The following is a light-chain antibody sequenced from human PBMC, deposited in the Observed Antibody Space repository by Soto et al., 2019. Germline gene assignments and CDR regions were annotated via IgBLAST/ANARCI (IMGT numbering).Light chain of an antibody. J-gene: IGKJ4*01. CDR2: DAS. CDR3: QQYDEFPLT. V-gene: IGKV1-33*01. Sequence: DIQMTQSPSSLSASVGDRVTITCQASQDIVNYLNWYQQKPGKAPKLLIYDASTLKTGDPSRFSGSGSGTDFSFTISSLQPEDIATYYCQQYDEFPLTFGGGTKVEV. CDR1: QDIVNY.